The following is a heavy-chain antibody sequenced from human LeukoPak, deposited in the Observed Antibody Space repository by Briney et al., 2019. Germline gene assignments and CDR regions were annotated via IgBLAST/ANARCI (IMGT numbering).Heavy chain of an antibody. V-gene: IGHV3-64*04. J-gene: IGHJ4*02. D-gene: IGHD1-26*01. Sequence: PGGSLRLSCSASGFTFSTYAMHWVRQAPGKGLEYVSAIGRNGDSTYYADSVKGRFTISRDNAKNSLYLRMSSLRAEDTAVYYCARDVSGTLDYWGQGTLVTVSS. CDR1: GFTFSTYA. CDR2: IGRNGDST. CDR3: ARDVSGTLDY.